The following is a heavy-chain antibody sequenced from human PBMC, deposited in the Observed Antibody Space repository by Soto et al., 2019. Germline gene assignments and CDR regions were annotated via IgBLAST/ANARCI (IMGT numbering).Heavy chain of an antibody. Sequence: PGGSVRLSXAASGFTFSSYAMSWVRQAPGKGLEWVSAISGSGGSTYYADSVKGRFTISRDNSKNTLYLQMNSLRAEDTAVYYCAKVPITMIVVAMTYFDYWGQGTLVTVSS. CDR2: ISGSGGST. J-gene: IGHJ4*02. D-gene: IGHD3-22*01. V-gene: IGHV3-23*01. CDR3: AKVPITMIVVAMTYFDY. CDR1: GFTFSSYA.